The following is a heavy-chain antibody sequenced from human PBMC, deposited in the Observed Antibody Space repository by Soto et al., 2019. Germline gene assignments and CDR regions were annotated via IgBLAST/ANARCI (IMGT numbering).Heavy chain of an antibody. D-gene: IGHD2-21*02. V-gene: IGHV1-69*06. Sequence: SVKVSCKASGGPFSSYAIIWVRQAPGQGLEWMGGIIPIFGTANYAQKFQGRVTITADKSTSTAYMELSSLRSEDTAVYYCARDPPPVGGDPRTCMDVWAKGPRSPSP. J-gene: IGHJ6*02. CDR2: IIPIFGTA. CDR1: GGPFSSYA. CDR3: ARDPPPVGGDPRTCMDV.